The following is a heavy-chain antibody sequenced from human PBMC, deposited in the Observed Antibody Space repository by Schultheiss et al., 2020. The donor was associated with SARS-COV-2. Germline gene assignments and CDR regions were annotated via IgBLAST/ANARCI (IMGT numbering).Heavy chain of an antibody. CDR3: AKQQAATGRPPWFDP. Sequence: ASVKVSCKASGYTFTSYGISWVRQAPGQGLEWMGWISPYNGDRNYAEKFQGRVTMTTDTSTSTAYMELTGLRSDDTAVYYCAKQQAATGRPPWFDPWGQGTLVTVSS. CDR2: ISPYNGDR. J-gene: IGHJ5*02. CDR1: GYTFTSYG. D-gene: IGHD6-13*01. V-gene: IGHV1-18*04.